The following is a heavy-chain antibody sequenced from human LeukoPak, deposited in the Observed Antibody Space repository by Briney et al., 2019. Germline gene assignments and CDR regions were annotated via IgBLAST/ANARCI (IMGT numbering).Heavy chain of an antibody. V-gene: IGHV3-23*01. CDR2: ISGSGRTT. J-gene: IGHJ4*02. CDR1: GFTFSNHA. Sequence: RSGGSLRLSCAASGFTFSNHAMSWVRQAPGKGRQWVSVISGSGRTTEYADSVKGRFTISRDNSKNTLSLQVNSLRVEDTAIYYCAKNVVVKRYFDYWGQGTLITVSS. D-gene: IGHD2-15*01. CDR3: AKNVVVKRYFDY.